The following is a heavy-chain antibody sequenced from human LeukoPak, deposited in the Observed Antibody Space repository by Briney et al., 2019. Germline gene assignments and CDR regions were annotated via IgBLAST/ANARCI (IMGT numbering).Heavy chain of an antibody. J-gene: IGHJ4*02. CDR1: GGSISSYC. Sequence: SETLSLTCTVSGGSISSYCWSWIRQPPGKGLEWIGNISYSGSTNYNPSLKSRVTISVDTSKNQFSLKLSSVTAADTAVYYCARERGYDSSGYYYDYWGQGTLVTVSS. CDR2: ISYSGST. CDR3: ARERGYDSSGYYYDY. V-gene: IGHV4-59*01. D-gene: IGHD3-22*01.